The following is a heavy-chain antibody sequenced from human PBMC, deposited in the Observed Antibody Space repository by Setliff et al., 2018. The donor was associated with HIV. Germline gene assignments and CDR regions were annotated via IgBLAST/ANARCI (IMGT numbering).Heavy chain of an antibody. CDR3: ARVFPPTRGAPFGIPPGAFDI. CDR2: IYTSGST. V-gene: IGHV4-4*09. Sequence: SETLSLTCTVSGSSVTNNYWSWIRQPPGKGLEWIGYIYTSGSTNYNPSLKSRVTISVDTSKNQFSLKLSSVTAADTAVYYCARVFPPTRGAPFGIPPGAFDIWGQGTMVTVSS. CDR1: GSSVTNNY. J-gene: IGHJ3*02. D-gene: IGHD2-21*01.